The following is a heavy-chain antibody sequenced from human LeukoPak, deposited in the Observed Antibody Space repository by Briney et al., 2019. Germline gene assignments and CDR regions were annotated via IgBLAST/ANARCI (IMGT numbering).Heavy chain of an antibody. D-gene: IGHD6-19*01. V-gene: IGHV1-3*01. CDR3: ARPIGYSSGGFDL. CDR2: INAGNGNT. Sequence: GSVKVSCKASGYTFTSYAMHWVRQAPGQTLEWMGWINAGNGNTKYSQNFQGRVTFTRDTSASTAYMELSSLRSEDTAVYYCARPIGYSSGGFDLWGRGTLVTVSS. CDR1: GYTFTSYA. J-gene: IGHJ2*01.